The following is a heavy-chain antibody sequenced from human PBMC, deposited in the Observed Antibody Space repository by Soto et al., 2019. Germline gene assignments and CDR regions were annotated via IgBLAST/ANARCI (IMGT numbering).Heavy chain of an antibody. V-gene: IGHV4-39*01. Sequence: SETLSLTCTVSGGSISSSSYYWGWIRQPPGKGLEWIGSIYYSGSTYYNPSLKSRVTISVDTSKNQFSLKLSSVTAADTAVYYCAAYGYSSSWYPGGGLYWGQGTLVTVSS. CDR3: AAYGYSSSWYPGGGLY. D-gene: IGHD6-13*01. CDR2: IYYSGST. J-gene: IGHJ4*02. CDR1: GGSISSSSYY.